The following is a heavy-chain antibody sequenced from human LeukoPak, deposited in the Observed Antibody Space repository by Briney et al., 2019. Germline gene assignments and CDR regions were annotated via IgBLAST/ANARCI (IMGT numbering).Heavy chain of an antibody. CDR2: IYHSGTT. D-gene: IGHD3-3*01. J-gene: IGHJ6*03. CDR3: ARDSGFVDFWSGYYRHDYYYYMDV. CDR1: GYSISRTYH. Sequence: PSETLSLTCTVSGYSISRTYHWGWIRQPPGKGLEWIGTIYHSGTTYYSPSLKSRVTISIHTSKNQFSLKLSSVTAADTAVYYCARDSGFVDFWSGYYRHDYYYYMDVWGKGTTVTVSS. V-gene: IGHV4-38-2*02.